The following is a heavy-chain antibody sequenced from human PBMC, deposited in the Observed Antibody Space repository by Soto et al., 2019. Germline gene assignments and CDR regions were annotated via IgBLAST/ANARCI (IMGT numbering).Heavy chain of an antibody. J-gene: IGHJ5*02. V-gene: IGHV2-5*02. CDR1: GFSLSTSGVG. D-gene: IGHD3-10*01. CDR2: IYWDDDK. Sequence: QITLKESGPTLVKPTQTLTLTCTFSGFSLSTSGVGVGWIRQPPGKALEWLALIYWDDDKRYSPSLKSRLTITTDXXKXQXXLTMINMDPVDTATYFCAHRLSTMVRGCQPNWFDPWGQGTLVTVSS. CDR3: AHRLSTMVRGCQPNWFDP.